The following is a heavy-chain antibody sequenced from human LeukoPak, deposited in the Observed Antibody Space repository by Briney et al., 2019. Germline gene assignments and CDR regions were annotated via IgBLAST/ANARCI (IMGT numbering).Heavy chain of an antibody. J-gene: IGHJ4*02. CDR2: IYKDGRT. Sequence: GGSLRLSCAASGFVVSTNYMTWVRQPPGKGLEWVSVIYKDGRTFYTDSVKGRFTISRDNSKNTLYLQMNSLRAEDTAVYYCAKEDANTYYYDSSGYYYFDYWGQGTLVIVSS. V-gene: IGHV3-53*03. CDR1: GFVVSTNY. D-gene: IGHD3-22*01. CDR3: AKEDANTYYYDSSGYYYFDY.